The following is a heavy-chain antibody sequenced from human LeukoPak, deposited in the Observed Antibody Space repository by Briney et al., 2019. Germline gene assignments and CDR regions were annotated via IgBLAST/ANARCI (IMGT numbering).Heavy chain of an antibody. V-gene: IGHV4-4*02. J-gene: IGHJ4*02. CDR2: IYHSGST. CDR1: GGSISSSNW. Sequence: SETLSLTCAVSGGSISSSNWWSWVRQPPGKGLAWIGEIYHSGSTNYNPSLKSRVTISVDKSKNQFSLKLSSVTAADTAVYYCARVQDSYYYDSSGYPLDYWGQGTLVTVSS. CDR3: ARVQDSYYYDSSGYPLDY. D-gene: IGHD3-22*01.